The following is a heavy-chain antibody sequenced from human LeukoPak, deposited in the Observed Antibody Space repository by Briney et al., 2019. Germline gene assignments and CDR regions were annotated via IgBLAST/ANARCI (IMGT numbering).Heavy chain of an antibody. D-gene: IGHD4-17*01. Sequence: GASVKVSCKASGYTFTGYYMHWVREAPGQGLEWMGWINPNSGGTNYAQKFQGWVTMTRDTSISTAYMELSRLRSDDTAVYYCATSLSDYDSPLFDYWGQGTLVTVSS. CDR2: INPNSGGT. CDR3: ATSLSDYDSPLFDY. J-gene: IGHJ4*02. CDR1: GYTFTGYY. V-gene: IGHV1-2*04.